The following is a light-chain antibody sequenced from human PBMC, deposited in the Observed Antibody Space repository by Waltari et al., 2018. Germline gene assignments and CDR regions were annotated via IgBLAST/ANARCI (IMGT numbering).Light chain of an antibody. CDR2: TAS. V-gene: IGKV1-39*01. J-gene: IGKJ4*01. Sequence: DIQMTQSPSSLSASVGDRVTITCRASQTISSYLNWYQQKPGKAPHLLIYTASSLQSGVPSRFSGSGSGTDFTLTISSLQPEDFATYYCQHLNSYPLTFGGGTKVEIK. CDR1: QTISSY. CDR3: QHLNSYPLT.